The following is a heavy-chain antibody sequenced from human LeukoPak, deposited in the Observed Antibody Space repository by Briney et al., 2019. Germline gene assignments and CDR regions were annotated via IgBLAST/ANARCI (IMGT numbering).Heavy chain of an antibody. Sequence: ASVKVSCKASGYTFTSYGISWVRQAPGQGLEWMGWISAYNGNTNYAQKLQGRVTMTTDTSTSTAYMELRSLRSDDTAVYYCARVAAAGQYYYYYMDVWGKGTTVTVSS. V-gene: IGHV1-18*01. J-gene: IGHJ6*03. CDR1: GYTFTSYG. D-gene: IGHD6-13*01. CDR2: ISAYNGNT. CDR3: ARVAAAGQYYYYYMDV.